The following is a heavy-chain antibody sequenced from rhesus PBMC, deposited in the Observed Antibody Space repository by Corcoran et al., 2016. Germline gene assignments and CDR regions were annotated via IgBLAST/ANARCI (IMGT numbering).Heavy chain of an antibody. Sequence: QVQLQESGPGLVTPSETLSLTCAVSGGSISDSSYCTLIRHPPGKGLEWIGNIYGTRANTYYNHSLKSRVTISKDTSKNQFFLKLSSVTAADTAVYFCASRGYTYSPDYWGQGVLVTVSS. CDR3: ASRGYTYSPDY. V-gene: IGHV4S9*01. J-gene: IGHJ4*01. D-gene: IGHD5-36*02. CDR2: IYGTRANT. CDR1: GGSISDSSY.